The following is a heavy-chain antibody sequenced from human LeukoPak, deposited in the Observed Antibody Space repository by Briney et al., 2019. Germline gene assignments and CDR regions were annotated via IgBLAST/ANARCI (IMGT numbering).Heavy chain of an antibody. CDR2: INHSGST. Sequence: SETLSLTCTVSGGSISSYYWSWIRQPPGKELEWIGEINHSGSTNYNPSLKSRVTISVDTSKNQFSLKLSSVTAADTAVYYCATRVWFGELFWFDPWGQGTLVTVS. CDR1: GGSISSYY. J-gene: IGHJ5*02. CDR3: ATRVWFGELFWFDP. D-gene: IGHD3-10*01. V-gene: IGHV4-34*01.